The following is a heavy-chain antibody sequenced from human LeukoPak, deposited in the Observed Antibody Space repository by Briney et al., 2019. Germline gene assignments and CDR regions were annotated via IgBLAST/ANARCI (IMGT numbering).Heavy chain of an antibody. J-gene: IGHJ5*02. CDR1: GGSISSSSYY. D-gene: IGHD4-23*01. CDR3: ARQSLDYEVVTPGMGNWFDP. CDR2: IYYSGST. Sequence: SETLSLTCTVSGGSISSSSYYWGWIRQPPGKGLEWIGSIYYSGSTYYNPSLKSRVTISVDASKNQFSLKLSSVTAADTAVYYYARQSLDYEVVTPGMGNWFDPWGQGTLVTVSS. V-gene: IGHV4-39*01.